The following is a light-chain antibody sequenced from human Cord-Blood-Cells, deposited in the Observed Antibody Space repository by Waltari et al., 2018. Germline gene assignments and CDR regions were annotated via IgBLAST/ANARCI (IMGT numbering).Light chain of an antibody. J-gene: IGKJ4*01. CDR1: QSVSSY. Sequence: EIVLTPSPATLSLSPGERALLSCRASQSVSSYLAWYQQKPGQAPRLLIYDASNRATGIPARFSGSGSGTDFTLTISSLEPEDFAVYYCQQRSNWPPTFGGGTKVEIK. CDR3: QQRSNWPPT. CDR2: DAS. V-gene: IGKV3-11*01.